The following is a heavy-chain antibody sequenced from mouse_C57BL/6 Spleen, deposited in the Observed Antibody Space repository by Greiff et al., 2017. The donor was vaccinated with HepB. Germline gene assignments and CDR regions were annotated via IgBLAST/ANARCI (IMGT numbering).Heavy chain of an antibody. Sequence: VQRVESGPELVKPGASVKISCKASGYSFTSYYIHWVKQRPGQGLEWIGWIYPGSGNTKYNEKFKGKATLTADTSSSTAYMQLSSLTSEDSAVYYCARDYDFLMDYWGQGTSVTVSS. J-gene: IGHJ4*01. D-gene: IGHD2-4*01. CDR3: ARDYDFLMDY. CDR2: IYPGSGNT. CDR1: GYSFTSYY. V-gene: IGHV1-66*01.